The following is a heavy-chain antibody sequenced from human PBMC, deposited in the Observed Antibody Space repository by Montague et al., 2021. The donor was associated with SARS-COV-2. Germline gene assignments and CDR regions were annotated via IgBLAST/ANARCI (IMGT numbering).Heavy chain of an antibody. CDR3: ARDGGQRFRAFES. CDR2: IYHTGST. J-gene: IGHJ4*02. Sequence: GTLSLTCNVSGDSITSNYWWSWLRQPPGKGLEWIGEIYHTGSTNFNPSLKSRVTMSVDKSKKFFSLSLRSVTAADTATYYCARDGGQRFRAFESWGQGTLVTISS. V-gene: IGHV4-4*02. D-gene: IGHD3-16*01. CDR1: GDSITSNYW.